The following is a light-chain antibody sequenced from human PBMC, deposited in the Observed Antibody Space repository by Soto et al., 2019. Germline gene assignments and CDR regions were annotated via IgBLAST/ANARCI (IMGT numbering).Light chain of an antibody. CDR1: QSVSSY. CDR2: DAS. J-gene: IGKJ2*01. V-gene: IGKV3-11*01. Sequence: EIVLTQSPATLSLSPGERATLSCRASQSVSSYLAWFQQKPGQPPRLLIYDASNGATGIPARLSGSGSGTDFTLTISSLEPEDFAVYYCQQRYNWPYTFGQGTKLEIK. CDR3: QQRYNWPYT.